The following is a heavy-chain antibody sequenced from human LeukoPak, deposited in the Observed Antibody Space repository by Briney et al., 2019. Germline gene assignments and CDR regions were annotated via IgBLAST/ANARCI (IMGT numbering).Heavy chain of an antibody. CDR3: ARGRKTTMVRGVIITTNTTPYFDY. CDR1: GDSISSSPYY. V-gene: IGHV4-39*07. CDR2: IYYIGTT. D-gene: IGHD3-10*01. Sequence: SETLSLTCTVSGDSISSSPYYWGWIRQPPGKGLEWIGTIYYIGTTYYNPSLKSRVTISVDTSKNQFSLKLSSVTAADTAVYYCARGRKTTMVRGVIITTNTTPYFDYWGQGTLVTVSS. J-gene: IGHJ4*02.